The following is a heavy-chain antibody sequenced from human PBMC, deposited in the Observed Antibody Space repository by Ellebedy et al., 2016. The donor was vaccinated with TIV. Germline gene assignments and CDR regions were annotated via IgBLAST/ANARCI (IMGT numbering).Heavy chain of an antibody. J-gene: IGHJ4*02. Sequence: SVKVSXXASGGTFSSYAISWVRQAPGQGLEWMGRIIPILGIANYAQKFQGRVTITADKSTSTAYMELSSLRSEDTAVYYCARSTVSPLRLDYWGQGTLVTVSS. CDR2: IIPILGIA. D-gene: IGHD4-17*01. V-gene: IGHV1-69*04. CDR1: GGTFSSYA. CDR3: ARSTVSPLRLDY.